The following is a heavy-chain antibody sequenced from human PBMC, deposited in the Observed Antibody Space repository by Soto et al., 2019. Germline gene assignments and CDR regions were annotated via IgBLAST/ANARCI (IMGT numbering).Heavy chain of an antibody. CDR1: GYTFTSYY. J-gene: IGHJ5*02. CDR2: INPSGGST. V-gene: IGHV1-46*01. D-gene: IGHD6-6*01. Sequence: QVQLVQSGAEVKKPGASVKVSCKASGYTFTSYYMHWVRLAPGQGLEWMGIINPSGGSTSYAQKFQGRVTMTRDTSTSTVYMELSSLRSEDTAVYYCARDAYSSSSRTHWFVPWGQGTLVTVSS. CDR3: ARDAYSSSSRTHWFVP.